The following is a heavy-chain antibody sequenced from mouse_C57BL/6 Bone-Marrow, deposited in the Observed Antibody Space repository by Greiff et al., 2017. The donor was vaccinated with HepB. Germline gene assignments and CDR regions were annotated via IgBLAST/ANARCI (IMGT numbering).Heavy chain of an antibody. CDR3: ARGWLPYFDY. J-gene: IGHJ2*01. CDR1: GFTFSDYG. CDR2: ISSGSSTI. V-gene: IGHV5-17*03. D-gene: IGHD2-2*01. Sequence: EVKLVESGGGLVKPGGSLKLSCAASGFTFSDYGMHWVRQAPEKGLEWVAYISSGSSTIYYADTVKGRFTISRDNAKNTLFLQMSHLKSEDTAMYYCARGWLPYFDYWGQGTTLTVSS.